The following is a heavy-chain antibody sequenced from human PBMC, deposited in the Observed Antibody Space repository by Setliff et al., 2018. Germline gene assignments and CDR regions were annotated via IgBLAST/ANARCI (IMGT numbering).Heavy chain of an antibody. CDR2: IKQDGSEK. CDR3: ARERVGRYYYYHMDV. J-gene: IGHJ6*03. V-gene: IGHV3-7*03. CDR1: GFTFTCYW. Sequence: GSLRLSCAASGFTFTCYWMHWVRQAPGKGLEWVAHIKQDGSEKYYVDSVKGRFIISRDNAKNSLYLQMNSLRDEDTAVYYCARERVGRYYYYHMDVWGKGTTVTVSS. D-gene: IGHD1-26*01.